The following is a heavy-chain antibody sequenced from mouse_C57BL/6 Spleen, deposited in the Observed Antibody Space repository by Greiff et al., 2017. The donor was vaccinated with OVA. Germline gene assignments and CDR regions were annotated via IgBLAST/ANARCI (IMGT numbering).Heavy chain of an antibody. D-gene: IGHD1-1*01. J-gene: IGHJ1*03. Sequence: VQLQQSGAELVKPGASVKMSCKASGYTFTTYPIEWMKQNHGKSLEWIGNFHPYNDDTKYNEKFKGKATLTVEKSSSTVYLELSRLTSDDSAVYYCARGVYYYGSSYVRLYWYFDVWGTGTTVTVSS. CDR2: FHPYNDDT. CDR1: GYTFTTYP. CDR3: ARGVYYYGSSYVRLYWYFDV. V-gene: IGHV1-47*01.